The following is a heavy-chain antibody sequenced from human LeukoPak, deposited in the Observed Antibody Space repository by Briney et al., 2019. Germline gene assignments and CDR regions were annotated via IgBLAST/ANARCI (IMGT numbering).Heavy chain of an antibody. Sequence: GGSLRLSCTVSGFTVSSNYMSWVRQAPGKGLEWVANIKQDGSEKYYVDSVKGRFTISRDNAKNSLYLQMNSLRAEDTAVYYCARGSGSNDYWGQGTLVTVSS. CDR3: ARGSGSNDY. J-gene: IGHJ4*02. V-gene: IGHV3-7*04. CDR1: GFTVSSNY. D-gene: IGHD3-10*01. CDR2: IKQDGSEK.